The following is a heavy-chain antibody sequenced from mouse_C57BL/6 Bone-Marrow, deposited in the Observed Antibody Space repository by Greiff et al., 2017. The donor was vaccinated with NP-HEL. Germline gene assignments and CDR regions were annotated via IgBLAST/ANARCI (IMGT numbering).Heavy chain of an antibody. CDR1: GYTFTSYG. V-gene: IGHV1-81*01. J-gene: IGHJ3*01. D-gene: IGHD4-1*01. CDR3: ARRTGTGFAY. Sequence: QVQLKESGAELARTGASVKLSCKASGYTFTSYGISWVKQRTGQGLEWIGEIYPRSGNTYYNEKFKGKATLTADKSSSTAYMELRSLTSEDSAVYFCARRTGTGFAYWGQGTLVTVSA. CDR2: IYPRSGNT.